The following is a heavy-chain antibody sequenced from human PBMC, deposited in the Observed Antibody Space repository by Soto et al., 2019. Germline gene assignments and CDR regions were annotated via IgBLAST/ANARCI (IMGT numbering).Heavy chain of an antibody. Sequence: TSETLSLTCAVYGGSFSGYYWSWIRQPPGKGLEWIGEINHSGSTNYNPSLKSRVTISVDTSKNQFSLKLSSVTAADTAVYYCARRVGATGIGAFDIWGQGTMVTVSS. CDR2: INHSGST. CDR1: GGSFSGYY. V-gene: IGHV4-34*01. J-gene: IGHJ3*02. D-gene: IGHD1-26*01. CDR3: ARRVGATGIGAFDI.